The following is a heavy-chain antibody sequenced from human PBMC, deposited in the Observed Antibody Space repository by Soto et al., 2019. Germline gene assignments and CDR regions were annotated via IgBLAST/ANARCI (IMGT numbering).Heavy chain of an antibody. V-gene: IGHV4-59*01. J-gene: IGHJ4*02. Sequence: SETLSLTCTVSGGSISSYYWSWIRQPPGKGLEWIGYIYYSGSTNYNPSLKSRVTISVDTSKNQFSLKLSSVTAADTAVYYWERNRKNNSDSGAFDYWGQGPLVTVSS. CDR3: ERNRKNNSDSGAFDY. D-gene: IGHD3-22*01. CDR2: IYYSGST. CDR1: GGSISSYY.